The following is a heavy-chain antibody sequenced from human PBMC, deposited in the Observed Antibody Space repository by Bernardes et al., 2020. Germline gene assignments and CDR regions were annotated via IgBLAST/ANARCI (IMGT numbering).Heavy chain of an antibody. D-gene: IGHD4-4*01. CDR1: GYTFTSYG. J-gene: IGHJ6*04. V-gene: IGHV1-18*01. Sequence: ASMKVSCKASGYTFTSYGISWVRQAPGQGLEWMGWISAYNGNTNYAQKLQGRVTMTTDTSTSTAYMELRSLRSDDTAVYYCATYSNYGRRYGMDVWGKGTTVTVSS. CDR2: ISAYNGNT. CDR3: ATYSNYGRRYGMDV.